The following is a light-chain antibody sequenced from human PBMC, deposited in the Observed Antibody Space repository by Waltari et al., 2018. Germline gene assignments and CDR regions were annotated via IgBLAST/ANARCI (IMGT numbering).Light chain of an antibody. J-gene: IGLJ1*01. Sequence: QSALTQPASVSGSPGQSLTISCTGTSSDVGGYHYASWYQQHPGKAPKLMIYDASNRPSGVSNRFSGSKSGNTASLTISGLQAEDEADYYCSSYTSSSTYVFGTGTKVTVL. CDR1: SSDVGGYHY. V-gene: IGLV2-14*03. CDR2: DAS. CDR3: SSYTSSSTYV.